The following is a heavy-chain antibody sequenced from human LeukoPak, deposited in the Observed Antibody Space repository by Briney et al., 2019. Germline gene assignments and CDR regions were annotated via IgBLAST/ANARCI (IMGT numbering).Heavy chain of an antibody. CDR3: ARGYYYDSGGYPAFDP. CDR1: GGSISSYY. Sequence: SETLSLTCTVSGGSISSYYWSWIRQPAGKGLEWIGRIYTSGSTNCNPSLKSRVTMSVDPSKNQFSQKLTSVTAADTAVYYCARGYYYDSGGYPAFDPWGQGTLVTVSS. V-gene: IGHV4-4*07. J-gene: IGHJ5*02. CDR2: IYTSGST. D-gene: IGHD3-22*01.